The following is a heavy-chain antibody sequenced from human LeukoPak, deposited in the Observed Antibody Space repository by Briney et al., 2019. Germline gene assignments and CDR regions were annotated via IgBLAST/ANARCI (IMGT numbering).Heavy chain of an antibody. CDR2: TYYRSKWYN. V-gene: IGHV6-1*01. CDR3: ARGRSSAFDT. J-gene: IGHJ3*02. CDR1: GDSVSTNGVA. Sequence: SQTLSLTCGISGDSVSTNGVAWNWIRQSPSRGLEWLGRTYYRSKWYNDYAVSVKSRITITPDTSRNQFALQLNSVTPEDWAVYYCARGRSSAFDTWGQGTVVTVSS. D-gene: IGHD3-10*01.